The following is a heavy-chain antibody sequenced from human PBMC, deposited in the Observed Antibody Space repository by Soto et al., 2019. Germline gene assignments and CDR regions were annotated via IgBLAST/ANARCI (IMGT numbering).Heavy chain of an antibody. CDR3: ARWLDYYYGMDV. J-gene: IGHJ6*01. Sequence: SQTLSLTCVISGDSVSSNSVAWNWIRQSPSRGLEWLGRTYYRSERYNDYAVSVRSRITINPDTSKNQFSLQLNSVTPEDTAVNYCARWLDYYYGMDVLGQGTAVTVSS. CDR1: GDSVSSNSVA. V-gene: IGHV6-1*01. D-gene: IGHD3-22*01. CDR2: TYYRSERYN.